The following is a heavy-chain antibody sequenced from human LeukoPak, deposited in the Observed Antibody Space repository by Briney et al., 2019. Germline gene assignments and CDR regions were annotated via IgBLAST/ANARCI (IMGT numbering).Heavy chain of an antibody. J-gene: IGHJ6*02. D-gene: IGHD4-17*01. Sequence: PGGSLRLSCAASGFTFSSCNMNWVRQAPGKGLEWVSYISSSSTIYYADSVKGRFTISRDNSKNTLYLQMNSLRAEDTAVYYCARDDYGDYVMYYGMDVWGQGTTVTVSS. CDR2: ISSSSTI. V-gene: IGHV3-48*01. CDR3: ARDDYGDYVMYYGMDV. CDR1: GFTFSSCN.